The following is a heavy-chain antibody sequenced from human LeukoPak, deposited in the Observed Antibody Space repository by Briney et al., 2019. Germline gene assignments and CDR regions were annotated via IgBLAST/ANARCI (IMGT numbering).Heavy chain of an antibody. CDR2: MNPNSGNT. V-gene: IGHV1-8*03. D-gene: IGHD2-2*02. Sequence: GASVKVSCKASGYTFTSYDIDWVRQATGQGLEWMGWMNPNSGNTGYAQKFQGRVTITRNTSISTAYMELSSLRSEDTAVYYCARGLYCSSTSCYTGYYYYYYMDVWGKGTTVTVSS. J-gene: IGHJ6*03. CDR1: GYTFTSYD. CDR3: ARGLYCSSTSCYTGYYYYYYMDV.